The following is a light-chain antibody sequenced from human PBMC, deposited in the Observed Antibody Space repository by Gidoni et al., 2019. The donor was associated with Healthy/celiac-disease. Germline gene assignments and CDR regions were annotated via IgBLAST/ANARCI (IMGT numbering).Light chain of an antibody. Sequence: DIVLTQSPDSMAVSLGERATINCKSSQSVLYSSNNNNHLAWDQQKPGQPPKLLIYWASIRESGVPDRFRGSGSGTDFTLTISSLQAEDVAVYYCQQYYSTPLTFGQGTKVEIK. CDR2: WAS. V-gene: IGKV4-1*01. CDR3: QQYYSTPLT. J-gene: IGKJ1*01. CDR1: QSVLYSSNNNNH.